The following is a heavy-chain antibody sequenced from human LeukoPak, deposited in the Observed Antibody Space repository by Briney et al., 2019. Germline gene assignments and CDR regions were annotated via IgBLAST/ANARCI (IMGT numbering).Heavy chain of an antibody. CDR3: ARDAYKDRYFDY. Sequence: AGGSLRLSCAASGFTYTNYWMSWVRQAPGKGLEWVANIKQDGREKYYVDSVKGRFTISRDNAQNSLHLQMNSLRAEDTAVYYCARDAYKDRYFDYWGQGTLVTVSS. CDR1: GFTYTNYW. D-gene: IGHD5-24*01. J-gene: IGHJ4*02. CDR2: IKQDGREK. V-gene: IGHV3-7*01.